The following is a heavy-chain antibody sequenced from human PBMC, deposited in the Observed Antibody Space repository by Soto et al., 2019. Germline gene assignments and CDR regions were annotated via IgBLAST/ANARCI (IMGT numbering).Heavy chain of an antibody. CDR3: ARGGYYYDSSGYSSDY. D-gene: IGHD3-22*01. Sequence: QVQLVQSGAEVKKPGASVKVSCKASGYTFTGYGIGWVRQAPGQGLEWMGWISGYNANTNYPQKLQGRITMTTDTSTSTAYMELRSLRSDDTAVYYCARGGYYYDSSGYSSDYWGQGTLVTVSS. V-gene: IGHV1-18*01. CDR2: ISGYNANT. CDR1: GYTFTGYG. J-gene: IGHJ4*02.